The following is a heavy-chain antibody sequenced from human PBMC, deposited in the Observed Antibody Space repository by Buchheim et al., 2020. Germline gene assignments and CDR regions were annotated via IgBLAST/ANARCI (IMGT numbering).Heavy chain of an antibody. CDR3: ARERFLEWLLYYYYGMDV. D-gene: IGHD3-3*01. Sequence: EVQLVESGGGLVQPGGSLRLSCAASGFTFSSYWMSWVRQAPGKGLEWVATIKQDGSDKYYVDSVKGRFTISRDNAKNTLYLQMNSLRAEDTAVYYCARERFLEWLLYYYYGMDVWGQGTT. CDR2: IKQDGSDK. V-gene: IGHV3-7*01. J-gene: IGHJ6*02. CDR1: GFTFSSYW.